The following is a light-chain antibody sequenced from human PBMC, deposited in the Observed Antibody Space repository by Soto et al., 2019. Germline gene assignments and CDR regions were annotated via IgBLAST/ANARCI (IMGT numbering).Light chain of an antibody. Sequence: QSALTQPASVSGSPVQSITISCTGTSSDVGGYNYVAWYQFHPGRAPKVTVYQVSNRPSGVSSCFSGYKSGNTASLTISGLQADDEADYYCNSYTSNSTLGVFGGGTKLTVL. CDR1: SSDVGGYNY. CDR2: QVS. J-gene: IGLJ3*02. CDR3: NSYTSNSTLGV. V-gene: IGLV2-14*01.